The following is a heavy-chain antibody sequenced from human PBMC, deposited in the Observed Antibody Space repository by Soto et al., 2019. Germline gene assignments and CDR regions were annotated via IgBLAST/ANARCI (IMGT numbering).Heavy chain of an antibody. Sequence: QVQLVESGGGVVQPGRSLSLSCAASGFTFSSYAMHWVRQAPGKGLEWVAVISYDGSNKYYADSVKGRFTISRDNSKNTLYLQMNSLRAEDTPVYYCASPNSSSWAFDYWGQGTLVTVSS. J-gene: IGHJ4*02. V-gene: IGHV3-30-3*01. D-gene: IGHD6-13*01. CDR2: ISYDGSNK. CDR1: GFTFSSYA. CDR3: ASPNSSSWAFDY.